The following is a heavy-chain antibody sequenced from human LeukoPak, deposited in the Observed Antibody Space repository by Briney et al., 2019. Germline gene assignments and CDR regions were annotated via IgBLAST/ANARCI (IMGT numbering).Heavy chain of an antibody. CDR3: ARDAKSSRRWFDP. V-gene: IGHV3-48*03. D-gene: IGHD6-13*01. Sequence: PGGSLRLSCAASGFIFSDYEMSWVRQAPGKGLEWVLHISTSGSIIHYADSVKGRFTIPRDNSKNTLYLQMNSLRAEDTAVYYCARDAKSSRRWFDPWGQGTLVTVSS. CDR1: GFIFSDYE. J-gene: IGHJ5*02. CDR2: ISTSGSII.